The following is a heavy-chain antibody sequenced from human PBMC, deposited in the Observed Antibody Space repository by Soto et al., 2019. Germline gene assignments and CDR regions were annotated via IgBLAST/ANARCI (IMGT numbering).Heavy chain of an antibody. CDR2: INPSGGRT. CDR1: WYTLASYD. V-gene: IGHV1-46*01. D-gene: IGHD3-10*01. CDR3: ARGRLKEPRITMVRGVPRPY. Sequence: ASVKVSCTASWYTLASYDLPGLLQSPEQGREWMGIINPSGGRTIYAQKFQGRVTMTRDTCTSTVYLELSSLRSEETAVYHCARGRLKEPRITMVRGVPRPYWGQGTLVPVYS. J-gene: IGHJ4*02.